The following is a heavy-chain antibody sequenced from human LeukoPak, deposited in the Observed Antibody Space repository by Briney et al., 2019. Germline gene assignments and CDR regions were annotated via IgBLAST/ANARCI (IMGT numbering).Heavy chain of an antibody. V-gene: IGHV4-59*01. D-gene: IGHD1-26*01. Sequence: PSETLSLTCTVSGGSISSYYWSWIRQPPGKGLEWIGYIYYSGSTNYNPSLKSRVTISVDTSKNQFSLKLSSVTAADTVVYYCARVGESPYYYYMDVWGKGTTVTVSS. CDR1: GGSISSYY. CDR3: ARVGESPYYYYMDV. J-gene: IGHJ6*03. CDR2: IYYSGST.